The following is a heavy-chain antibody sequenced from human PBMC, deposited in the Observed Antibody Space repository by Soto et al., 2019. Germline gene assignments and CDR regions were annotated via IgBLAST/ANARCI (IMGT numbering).Heavy chain of an antibody. Sequence: GESLKISCKGSGYSFSTYWIGWVCQMPGKGLEWMGSIYPADSDTRYSPSFQGQVTISADKSISTAYLQWSSLKASDTAMYYCARCPHRRIAACHPYWYFDLWGRGTLVTVSS. CDR1: GYSFSTYW. CDR3: ARCPHRRIAACHPYWYFDL. J-gene: IGHJ2*01. CDR2: IYPADSDT. V-gene: IGHV5-51*01. D-gene: IGHD6-6*01.